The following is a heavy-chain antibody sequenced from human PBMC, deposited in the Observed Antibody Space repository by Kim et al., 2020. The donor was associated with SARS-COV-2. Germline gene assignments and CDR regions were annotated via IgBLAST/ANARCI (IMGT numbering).Heavy chain of an antibody. CDR3: ARGVGISGYDIPYYYYMDV. J-gene: IGHJ6*03. V-gene: IGHV3-13*01. D-gene: IGHD5-12*01. Sequence: GRFTISRENAKNSLYLQMNSLRAGDTAVYYCARGVGISGYDIPYYYYMDVWGKGTTVTVSS.